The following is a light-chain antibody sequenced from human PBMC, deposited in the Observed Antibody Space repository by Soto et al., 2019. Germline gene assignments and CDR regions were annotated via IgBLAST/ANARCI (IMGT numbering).Light chain of an antibody. CDR3: QQNLGVHT. Sequence: EIVLTQSPGTLSLSPGERATLSCRASQSVSSSYLAWYQQKPGQAPRLLIYGASSRATGIPDRFSGSGSGTDFTLTISRLEPEDSAVYYCQQNLGVHTFGQGTKVDI. CDR1: QSVSSSY. J-gene: IGKJ1*01. V-gene: IGKV3-20*01. CDR2: GAS.